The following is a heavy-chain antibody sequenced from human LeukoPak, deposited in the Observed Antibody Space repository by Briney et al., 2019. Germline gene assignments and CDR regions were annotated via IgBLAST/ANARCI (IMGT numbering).Heavy chain of an antibody. CDR1: GYSFTSYW. Sequence: GESLKISCKGSGYSFTSYWIGWVRQMPGKGLEWMGIIYPGDSDTRYSPSFQGQVTISADKSISTAYLQWSSLKASDTAMYYCARYGGYCSGGSCYRTYYYDSGGYYGMDVWGQGTTVTVSS. D-gene: IGHD2-15*01. J-gene: IGHJ6*02. CDR2: IYPGDSDT. CDR3: ARYGGYCSGGSCYRTYYYDSGGYYGMDV. V-gene: IGHV5-51*01.